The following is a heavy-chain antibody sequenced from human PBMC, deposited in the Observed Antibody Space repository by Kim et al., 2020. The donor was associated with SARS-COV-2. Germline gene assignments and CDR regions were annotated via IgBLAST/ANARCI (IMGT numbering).Heavy chain of an antibody. Sequence: SETLSPTCTVSGGSISSGGYYWSWIRQHPGKGLEWIGYIYYSGSTYYNPSLKSRVTISVDTSKNQFSLKLSSVTAADTAVYYCARARVTEPLDYWGQGTLVTVSS. J-gene: IGHJ4*02. CDR2: IYYSGST. CDR1: GGSISSGGYY. CDR3: ARARVTEPLDY. V-gene: IGHV4-31*03. D-gene: IGHD4-4*01.